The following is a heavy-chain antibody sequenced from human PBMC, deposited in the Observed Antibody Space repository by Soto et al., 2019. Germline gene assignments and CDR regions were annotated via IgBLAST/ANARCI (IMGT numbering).Heavy chain of an antibody. Sequence: SETLSLTSVVSGVSIHNSHSFWGWIRQPPGKGLEFIGSVYYSGGANYNPPLKSRVTVSIDTSNNQFSLRVNSVTAADTAVYYCGRVVEGATRHTDFDSWGQGILVTVSS. J-gene: IGHJ5*01. CDR1: GVSIHNSHSF. V-gene: IGHV4-39*01. CDR2: VYYSGGA. D-gene: IGHD2-15*01. CDR3: GRVVEGATRHTDFDS.